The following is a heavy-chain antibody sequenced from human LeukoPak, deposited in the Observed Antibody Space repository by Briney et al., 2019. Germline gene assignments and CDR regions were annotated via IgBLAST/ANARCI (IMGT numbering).Heavy chain of an antibody. J-gene: IGHJ4*02. CDR1: GFSFDAYA. V-gene: IGHV3-9*01. D-gene: IGHD4-23*01. CDR3: AKDVDGGNFLYYFHY. CDR2: ISWNGGSI. Sequence: GRSLRFSCAASGFSFDAYAMHWVRQVPGKGLEWVSGISWNGGSIAYADAVKGRFTISRDNAKNSLFLQMNSLRAEDTALYYCAKDVDGGNFLYYFHYWGQGTLVTVSS.